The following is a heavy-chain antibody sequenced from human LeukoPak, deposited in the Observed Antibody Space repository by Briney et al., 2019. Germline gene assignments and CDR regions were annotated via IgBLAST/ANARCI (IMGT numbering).Heavy chain of an antibody. CDR2: INHSVNT. CDR1: GGSFSGYY. Sequence: ASETLSLTCAVYGGSFSGYYWSWIRQPPGKGLEWIGEINHSVNTNYNRSLKSRVTISVDTSKNQFSLKLSSVTAADTAVYYCARGGGYYSNYFGYWGQGTLVTVSS. V-gene: IGHV4-34*01. D-gene: IGHD3-22*01. J-gene: IGHJ4*02. CDR3: ARGGGYYSNYFGY.